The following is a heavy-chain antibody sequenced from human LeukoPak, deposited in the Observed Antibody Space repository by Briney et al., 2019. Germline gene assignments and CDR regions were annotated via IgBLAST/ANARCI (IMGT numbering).Heavy chain of an antibody. V-gene: IGHV3-21*01. Sequence: GGSQRLSCAASGFTFSSYSMNWVRQAPGKGLEWVSSISSSSTYIYYGDSVKGRFTISRDNAKNSLYLQMNSLRAEDTAVYYCARDFTFVAATGVVDYWGQGTLVTVSS. CDR1: GFTFSSYS. D-gene: IGHD6-13*01. CDR2: ISSSSTYI. CDR3: ARDFTFVAATGVVDY. J-gene: IGHJ4*02.